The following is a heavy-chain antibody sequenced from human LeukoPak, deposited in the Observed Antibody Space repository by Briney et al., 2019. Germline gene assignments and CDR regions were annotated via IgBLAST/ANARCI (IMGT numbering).Heavy chain of an antibody. CDR3: ARDRYYGSGSPDY. D-gene: IGHD3-10*01. V-gene: IGHV1-46*01. CDR1: GYTFTSLD. CDR2: INPSGGST. Sequence: GASVKVSCKASGYTFTSLDINWVRQAPGQGLEWMGIINPSGGSTSYAQKFQGRVTMTRDTSTSTVYMELSSLRSEDTAVYYCARDRYYGSGSPDYWGQGTLVTVSS. J-gene: IGHJ4*02.